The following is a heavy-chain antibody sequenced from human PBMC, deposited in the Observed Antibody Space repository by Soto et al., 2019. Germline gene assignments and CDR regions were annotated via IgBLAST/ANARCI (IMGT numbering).Heavy chain of an antibody. CDR2: IYYSGST. V-gene: IGHV4-59*01. Sequence: SETLSLTCTVSGGSISSYYWSWIRQPPGKGLEWIGYIYYSGSTNYNPSLKSRVTISVDTSKNQFSLKLSSVTAADTAVYYCARGGPGYSRHFDYWGQGTLVTVSS. CDR1: GGSISSYY. D-gene: IGHD6-13*01. J-gene: IGHJ4*02. CDR3: ARGGPGYSRHFDY.